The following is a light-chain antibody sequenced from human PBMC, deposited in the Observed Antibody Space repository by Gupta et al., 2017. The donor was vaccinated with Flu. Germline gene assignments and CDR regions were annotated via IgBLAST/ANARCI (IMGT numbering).Light chain of an antibody. CDR2: DDR. V-gene: IGLV3-21*02. CDR3: KVWDSNSDDGV. J-gene: IGLJ3*02. CDR1: DVVEKG. Sequence: GQTARITWGGEDVVEKGVQWCLQKPGLAPVVVVYDDRDRPPWIPERFSGSHTEITSTMTSSRVEAGDEADYYCKVWDSNSDDGVFGGGTKLTVL.